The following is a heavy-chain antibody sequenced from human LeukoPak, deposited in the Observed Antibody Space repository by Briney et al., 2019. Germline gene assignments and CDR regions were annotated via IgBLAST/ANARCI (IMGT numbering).Heavy chain of an antibody. CDR2: IIPILGIA. V-gene: IGHV1-69*04. D-gene: IGHD6-13*01. CDR1: GGTFSSYA. Sequence: ASVKVSCKASGGTFSSYAISWVRQAPGQGLEWMGRIIPILGIANYAQKFQGRVTITADKSTSTAYMELSSLRSEDTAVYYCASALGRQPLVYYYYYYGMDVWGQGTTVTVSS. CDR3: ASALGRQPLVYYYYYYGMDV. J-gene: IGHJ6*02.